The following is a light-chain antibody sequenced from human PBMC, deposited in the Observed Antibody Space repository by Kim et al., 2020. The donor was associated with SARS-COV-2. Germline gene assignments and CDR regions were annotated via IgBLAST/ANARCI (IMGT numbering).Light chain of an antibody. CDR2: STS. CDR3: VLYIGSGISV. J-gene: IGLJ3*02. CDR1: SGSVSTSYY. V-gene: IGLV8-61*01. Sequence: GGTVTLTCGLGSGSVSTSYYPRWYQQAPGRAPRTLIYSTSTRSSGVPDRFSGSILGNKAALTITGAQADDGSDCYCVLYIGSGISVFGGGTKLTVL.